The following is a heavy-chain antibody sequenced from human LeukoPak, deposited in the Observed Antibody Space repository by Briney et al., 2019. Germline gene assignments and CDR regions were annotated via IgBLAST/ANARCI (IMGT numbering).Heavy chain of an antibody. D-gene: IGHD3-10*01. V-gene: IGHV3-66*01. CDR2: IYSGGST. Sequence: GGSLRLSCAASGFTVSSNYMSWVRQAPGKGLEWVSVIYSGGSTYYADSVKGRFTISRDNSKNTMYLQMNTLRAEDTAVYYCARWARADSDYWGQGTLVTVSS. CDR1: GFTVSSNY. CDR3: ARWARADSDY. J-gene: IGHJ4*02.